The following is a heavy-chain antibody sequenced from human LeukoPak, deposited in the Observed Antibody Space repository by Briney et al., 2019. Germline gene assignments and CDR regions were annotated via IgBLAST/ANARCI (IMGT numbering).Heavy chain of an antibody. V-gene: IGHV4-39*01. CDR1: GGSISSSSYY. CDR3: AGGNGSGSLHLYY. Sequence: SETLSLTCTVSGGSISSSSYYWGWIRQPPGKGLEWIVSIYDSGSTYYNPSLKSRVTISVDTSKHQFSLKLSSVTAADTAVYYRAGGNGSGSLHLYYWGQGTLVAVTS. J-gene: IGHJ4*02. D-gene: IGHD3-10*01. CDR2: IYDSGST.